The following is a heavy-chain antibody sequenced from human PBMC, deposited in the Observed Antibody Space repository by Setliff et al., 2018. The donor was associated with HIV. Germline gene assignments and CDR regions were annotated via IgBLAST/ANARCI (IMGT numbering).Heavy chain of an antibody. CDR1: GGSFTDIGGSFTDYY. CDR2: IHHSGST. D-gene: IGHD3-10*01. CDR3: ARQITMVRGVYQPYYHYYMDV. Sequence: SETLSLTCAVFGGSFTDIGGSFTDYYWIWIRQPPGKGLEWIGYIHHSGSTNYNPSLKSRVTISVDTSKNQFSLKLSSVTAADTAVYYCARQITMVRGVYQPYYHYYMDVWGKGTTVTVSS. J-gene: IGHJ6*03. V-gene: IGHV4-61*08.